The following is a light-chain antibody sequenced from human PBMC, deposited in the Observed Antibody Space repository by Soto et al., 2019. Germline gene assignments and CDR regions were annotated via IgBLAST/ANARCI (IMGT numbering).Light chain of an antibody. V-gene: IGLV1-44*01. CDR2: TIN. J-gene: IGLJ2*01. CDR1: SSNIGSNT. CDR3: AAWDDSVNGVV. Sequence: QSVLTQSPSVSGTPGQRVTISCSGSSSNIGSNTVNWYQQLPGTASKLLIYTINQRPSGVPDRFSGSKSGTSASLAISGLQSEDEADYYCAAWDDSVNGVVFGGGTKLTVL.